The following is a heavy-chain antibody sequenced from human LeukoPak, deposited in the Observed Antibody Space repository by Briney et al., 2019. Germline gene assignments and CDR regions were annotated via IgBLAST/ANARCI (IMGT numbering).Heavy chain of an antibody. CDR1: GGSISSYY. J-gene: IGHJ5*02. CDR3: ASGAYYYGSGTGWFDP. D-gene: IGHD3-10*01. V-gene: IGHV4-59*01. Sequence: TLSLPSTVSGGSISSYYWSWIRRPPGKGLEWIGYIYYSGSTNYNPSLKSRVTISVDTSKNQFSLKLSSVTAADTAVYYCASGAYYYGSGTGWFDPWGQGTLVTVSS. CDR2: IYYSGST.